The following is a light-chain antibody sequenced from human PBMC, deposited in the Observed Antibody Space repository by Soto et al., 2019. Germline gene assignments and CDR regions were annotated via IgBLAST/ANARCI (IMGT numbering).Light chain of an antibody. J-gene: IGKJ3*01. Sequence: EVVITLSLSTLSMSHGAGATLSCRASQSISSNLAWYQQKPGQAPRLVIFDASTRATGIPDRFTGSGSGTDFTLTISSLEPEDFAVYYCQQRSNWPTFGPGSIADIK. CDR1: QSISSN. CDR3: QQRSNWPT. V-gene: IGKV3-11*01. CDR2: DAS.